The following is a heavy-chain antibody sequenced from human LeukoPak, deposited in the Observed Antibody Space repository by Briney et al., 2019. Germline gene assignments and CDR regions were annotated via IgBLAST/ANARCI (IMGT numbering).Heavy chain of an antibody. CDR3: ARDRTAIVTPLAHYYYYGMDV. CDR1: GGTFSSYA. Sequence: GSSVKVSCKASGGTFSSYAISWVRQAPGQGLEWMGGIIPIFGTANYAQKFQGRVTITADESTSTAYMELSSLRSEDTAVYYCARDRTAIVTPLAHYYYYGMDVWGKGTTVTVSS. V-gene: IGHV1-69*01. J-gene: IGHJ6*01. CDR2: IIPIFGTA. D-gene: IGHD5-18*01.